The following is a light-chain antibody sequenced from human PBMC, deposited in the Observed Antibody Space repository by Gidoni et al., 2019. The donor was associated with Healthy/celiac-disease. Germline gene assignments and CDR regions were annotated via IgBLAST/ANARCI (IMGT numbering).Light chain of an antibody. CDR2: GAS. J-gene: IGKJ2*01. CDR3: QQYGSPYT. CDR1: QSVSSSY. V-gene: IGKV3-20*01. Sequence: EIVLPQSPGTLSLSPGERATLSCRASQSVSSSYLAWYQQKPGQAPRLLIYGASSRATGIPDRFSGSGSGTDFTLTISRLEPEDFAVYYCQQYGSPYTFGQXTKLEIK.